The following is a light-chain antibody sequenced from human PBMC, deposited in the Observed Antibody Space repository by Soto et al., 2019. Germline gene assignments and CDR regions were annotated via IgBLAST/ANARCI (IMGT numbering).Light chain of an antibody. CDR1: SSNIGAGYD. CDR2: GNS. J-gene: IGLJ1*01. CDR3: QSYDSRLSGYV. V-gene: IGLV1-40*01. Sequence: QSVLTQPPSVSGAPGQRVTISCTGSSSNIGAGYDVHWYQQLPGTAPKLLIYGNSNRPSGVPDRFSGSKSGTSASLAISGLQDEDEGDYYGQSYDSRLSGYVFGTGTQLTVL.